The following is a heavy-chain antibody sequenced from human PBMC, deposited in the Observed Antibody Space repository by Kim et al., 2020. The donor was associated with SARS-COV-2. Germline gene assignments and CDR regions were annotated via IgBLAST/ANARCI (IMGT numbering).Heavy chain of an antibody. CDR1: GGSFSGYY. V-gene: IGHV4-34*01. Sequence: SETLSLTCAVYGGSFSGYYWSWIRQPPGKGLEWIGEINLSGSTNYNPSLKSRVTISVDTSKNQFSLKLSSVTAADTAVYYCASTRAARLKYFQHWGQGTLVTVSS. J-gene: IGHJ1*01. CDR2: INLSGST. D-gene: IGHD6-6*01. CDR3: ASTRAARLKYFQH.